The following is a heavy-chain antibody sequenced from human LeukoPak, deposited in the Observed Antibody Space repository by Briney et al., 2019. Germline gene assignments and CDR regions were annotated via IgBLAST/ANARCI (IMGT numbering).Heavy chain of an antibody. D-gene: IGHD6-13*01. CDR3: AREGWGIAAANSWFDP. Sequence: ASVKVSCKASGYTFTSYGISWVRQAPGQGLEWMGWISAYNGNTNYAQKPQGRVTMTTDTSTSTAYMELRSLRSDDTAVYYCAREGWGIAAANSWFDPWGQGTLVTVSS. J-gene: IGHJ5*02. CDR1: GYTFTSYG. V-gene: IGHV1-18*04. CDR2: ISAYNGNT.